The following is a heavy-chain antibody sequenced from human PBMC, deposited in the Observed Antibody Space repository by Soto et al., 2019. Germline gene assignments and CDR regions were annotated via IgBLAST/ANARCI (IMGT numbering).Heavy chain of an antibody. J-gene: IGHJ4*02. V-gene: IGHV3-23*01. D-gene: IGHD2-8*01. CDR1: GFTFSSYA. CDR3: AKNIVLMVYAIGFDY. Sequence: GALRLSCAASGFTFSSYAMSWVRQAPGKGLEWVSAISGSGGSTYYADSVKGRFTISRDNSKNTLYLQMNSLRAEDTAVYYCAKNIVLMVYAIGFDYWGQGTLVTVSS. CDR2: ISGSGGST.